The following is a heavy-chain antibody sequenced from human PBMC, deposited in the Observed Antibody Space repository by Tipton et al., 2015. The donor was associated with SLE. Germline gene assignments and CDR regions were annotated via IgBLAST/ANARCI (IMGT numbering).Heavy chain of an antibody. J-gene: IGHJ3*02. CDR3: ARESREGTVIQGPHVSFDI. D-gene: IGHD2-21*01. V-gene: IGHV4-39*07. Sequence: LRFSCTVSGGSITNTGHYWGWIRQPPGKGLEWIGSIHYTGSTYFNPSLRSRVTLSVDTSKNEVSLKLSSVTAADTAVYYCARESREGTVIQGPHVSFDIWGQGTMVTVSS. CDR1: GGSITNTGHY. CDR2: IHYTGST.